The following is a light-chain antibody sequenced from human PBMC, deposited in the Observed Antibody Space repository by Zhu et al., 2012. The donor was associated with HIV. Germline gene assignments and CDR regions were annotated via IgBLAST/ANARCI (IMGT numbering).Light chain of an antibody. V-gene: IGKV1-39*01. CDR2: FAS. CDR1: QTISSY. J-gene: IGKJ1*01. CDR3: QQSYSTLWT. Sequence: DIQMTQSPSSLSASVGDRVTITCRASQTISSYLNWYQQKPGNAPKLLIYFASTVQSGVPSRFSGSGSGTDFTLTISSLQPEDFAIYYCQQSYSTLWTFGQGTKVEIK.